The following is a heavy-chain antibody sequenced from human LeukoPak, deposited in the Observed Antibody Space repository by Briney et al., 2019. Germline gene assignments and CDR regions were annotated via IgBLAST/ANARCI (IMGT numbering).Heavy chain of an antibody. CDR3: ARGSRYSGYRLRAWYFDL. J-gene: IGHJ2*01. CDR2: INHSGST. Sequence: PSEALSLTCAVYGGSFSGYYWSWIRRPPGKGLEWIGEINHSGSTNYNPSLKSRVTISVDTSKNQFSLKLSSVTTADTAVYYCARGSRYSGYRLRAWYFDLWGRGTLVTVSS. V-gene: IGHV4-34*01. CDR1: GGSFSGYY. D-gene: IGHD5-12*01.